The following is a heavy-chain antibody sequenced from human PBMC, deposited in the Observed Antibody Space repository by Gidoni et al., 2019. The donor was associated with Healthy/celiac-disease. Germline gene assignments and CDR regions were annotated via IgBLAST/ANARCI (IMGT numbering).Heavy chain of an antibody. V-gene: IGHV4-59*01. CDR3: ARGEGAD. CDR1: GGSISSSY. J-gene: IGHJ4*02. Sequence: QVQLQESGPGLVKPSETLSLTCTVSGGSISSSYWSWIRQPPGKGLEWIGYIYYSGSTNYNPSLKSRVTISVDTSKNQFSLKLSSVTAADTAVYYCARGEGADWGQGTLVTVSS. CDR2: IYYSGST.